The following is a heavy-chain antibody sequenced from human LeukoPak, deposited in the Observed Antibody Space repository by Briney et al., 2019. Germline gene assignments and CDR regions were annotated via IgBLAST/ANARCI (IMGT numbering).Heavy chain of an antibody. CDR1: GGSISSSSYY. CDR3: ATDLYGAFDI. J-gene: IGHJ3*02. D-gene: IGHD2/OR15-2a*01. CDR2: IYYSGST. Sequence: SETLSLTCTVSGGSISSSSYYWGWLRQPPGKGLEWIGSIYYSGSTYYNPSLKSRATISVDTSKNQFSLKLSSVTAADTAVYYCATDLYGAFDIWGQGTMVTVSS. V-gene: IGHV4-39*07.